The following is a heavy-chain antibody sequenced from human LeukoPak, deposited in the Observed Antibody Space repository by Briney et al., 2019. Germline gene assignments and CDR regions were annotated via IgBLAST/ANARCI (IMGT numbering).Heavy chain of an antibody. D-gene: IGHD3-10*01. Sequence: GGSLRLSCAASGFTFSSYAMHWVRQAPGKGLEWVAVISYDGSNKYYADSVKGRFTISRDNSKNTLYLQMNSLRPEDTAVYYCARGSYFYSLYFDYWGQGTLVTVSS. CDR2: ISYDGSNK. V-gene: IGHV3-30-3*01. CDR1: GFTFSSYA. J-gene: IGHJ4*02. CDR3: ARGSYFYSLYFDY.